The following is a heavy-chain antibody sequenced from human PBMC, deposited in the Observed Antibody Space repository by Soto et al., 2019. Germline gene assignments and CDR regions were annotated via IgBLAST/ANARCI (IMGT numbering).Heavy chain of an antibody. Sequence: PSETLSLTCAVSGDSISGSQWWSWVRLPPGKELEWIGEISHTGTTNYNPFLKSRVTMSVDKPKHQFSLNLTSVTAADTAVYYCARVIRSRDEYFDYWGQGTVVTVS. CDR1: GDSISGSQW. V-gene: IGHV4-4*02. CDR2: ISHTGTT. D-gene: IGHD3-10*01. J-gene: IGHJ4*02. CDR3: ARVIRSRDEYFDY.